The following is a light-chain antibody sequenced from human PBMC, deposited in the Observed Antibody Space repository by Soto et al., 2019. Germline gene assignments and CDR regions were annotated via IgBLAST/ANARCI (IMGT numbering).Light chain of an antibody. CDR2: GAS. J-gene: IGKJ2*02. V-gene: IGKV3-20*01. CDR1: QSVSSNY. Sequence: EIVLTQSPGTLSLSPGERATLSCRAGQSVSSNYLAWYQQKPGQAPRLLIHGASNRATGIPDRFSGSGSGTDFTLTISRLEPEDSAVYYCQQFGSPWTFGQGTKLEIK. CDR3: QQFGSPWT.